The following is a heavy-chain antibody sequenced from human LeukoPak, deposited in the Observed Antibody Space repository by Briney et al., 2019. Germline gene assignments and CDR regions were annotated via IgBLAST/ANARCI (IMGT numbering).Heavy chain of an antibody. D-gene: IGHD3-16*01. J-gene: IGHJ4*02. CDR2: IIPILGIA. Sequence: SVKVSCKASGGTFSSYAISWVRQAPGQGLEWMRRIIPILGIANYAQKFQGRVTITADKSTSTAYMELSSLRSEDTAVYYCARAASFGSEGYWGQGTLVTVSS. CDR3: ARAASFGSEGY. CDR1: GGTFSSYA. V-gene: IGHV1-69*04.